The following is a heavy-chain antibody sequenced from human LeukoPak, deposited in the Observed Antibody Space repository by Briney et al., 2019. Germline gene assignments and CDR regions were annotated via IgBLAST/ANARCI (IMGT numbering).Heavy chain of an antibody. CDR3: ARNPYCSSTSCFGWFDP. D-gene: IGHD2-2*01. CDR1: GGSISSGGYY. Sequence: PSQTLSLTCTVSGGSISSGGYYWSWIRQPPGKGLEWIGYIYHSGSTYYNPSLKSRVTISVDRSKNQFPLKLSSVTAADTAVYYCARNPYCSSTSCFGWFDPWGQGTLVTVSS. CDR2: IYHSGST. V-gene: IGHV4-30-2*01. J-gene: IGHJ5*02.